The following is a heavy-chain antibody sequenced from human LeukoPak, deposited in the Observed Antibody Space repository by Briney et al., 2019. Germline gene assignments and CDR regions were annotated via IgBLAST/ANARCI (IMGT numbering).Heavy chain of an antibody. CDR2: ISAYNGNT. Sequence: ASVKVSCKVSGYTLTELSMHWVRQAPGQGLEWMGWISAYNGNTNYAQKLQGRVTMTTDTSTSTAYMELRSLRSDDTAVYYCARVRGLFLWYFDYWGQGTLVTVSS. V-gene: IGHV1-18*01. CDR3: ARVRGLFLWYFDY. CDR1: GYTLTELS. D-gene: IGHD2-8*02. J-gene: IGHJ4*02.